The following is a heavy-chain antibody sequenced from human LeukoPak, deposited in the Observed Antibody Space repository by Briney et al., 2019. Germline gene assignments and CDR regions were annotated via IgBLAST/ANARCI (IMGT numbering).Heavy chain of an antibody. CDR2: INPDGSST. V-gene: IGHV3-74*01. Sequence: PGGSLRLSCTASGFTFSSYWMHWVRQAPGKGLVWVSSINPDGSSTTYADSVKGRFTISRDNAKNTMYLQMNSLRAEDTAVYYCANSLAAAGTVAGKSRVFFDYWGQGTLVTVSS. CDR3: ANSLAAAGTVAGKSRVFFDY. CDR1: GFTFSSYW. D-gene: IGHD6-13*01. J-gene: IGHJ4*02.